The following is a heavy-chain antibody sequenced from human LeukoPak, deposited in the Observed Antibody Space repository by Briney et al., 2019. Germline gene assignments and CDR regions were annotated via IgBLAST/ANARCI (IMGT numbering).Heavy chain of an antibody. CDR1: GYISTDYY. J-gene: IGHJ5*02. CDR3: ARQEIGYCSGGSCYTAWFDP. V-gene: IGHV1/OR15-1*01. D-gene: IGHD2-15*01. Sequence: ASVKVSCKASGYISTDYYMHWVRQAPGQELGWMGRINPNSGGTNYAQKFQGRVTMTRDTSISTAYTELSSLRSEDTATYYCARQEIGYCSGGSCYTAWFDPWGQGTLVTVSS. CDR2: INPNSGGT.